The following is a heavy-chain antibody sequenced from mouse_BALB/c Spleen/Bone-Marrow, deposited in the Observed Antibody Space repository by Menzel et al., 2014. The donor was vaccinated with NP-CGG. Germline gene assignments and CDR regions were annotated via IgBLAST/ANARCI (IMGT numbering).Heavy chain of an antibody. J-gene: IGHJ2*01. CDR2: ISSYSGNT. CDR1: SYTFTGYA. CDR3: ASTAGTQYDYFAY. D-gene: IGHD1-2*01. Sequence: VQLQQSGSELVRPGVSVKISCKGFSYTFTGYAIHWVKQSHAKTLEWIGVISSYSGNTNYNQKFKGRATMTVDKSSSTAYMGLARLTSEDSAIYYCASTAGTQYDYFAYWGQGTTLTVSS. V-gene: IGHV1S137*01.